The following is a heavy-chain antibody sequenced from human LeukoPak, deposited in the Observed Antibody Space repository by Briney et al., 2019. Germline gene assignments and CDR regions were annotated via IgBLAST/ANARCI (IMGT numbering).Heavy chain of an antibody. D-gene: IGHD3-22*01. V-gene: IGHV4-59*12. CDR2: IYYSVST. Sequence: PSETLSLTCTVSGGSISSYYWSWIRQPPGKGLERIRYIYYSVSTNNNPSLKSRVTISVDTSKNQLSLRLSSVTAADTAVYYCARDLDYYDSSGYFFDIWGQGTMVTVSS. J-gene: IGHJ3*02. CDR1: GGSISSYY. CDR3: ARDLDYYDSSGYFFDI.